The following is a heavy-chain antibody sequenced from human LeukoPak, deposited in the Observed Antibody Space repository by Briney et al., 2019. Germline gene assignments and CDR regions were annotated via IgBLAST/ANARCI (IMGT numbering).Heavy chain of an antibody. Sequence: GGSLRLSCAASGFTFSSYAMSWVRQAPGKGLEWVSAISGSGGSTYYADSVKGRFTISRDNSKNTLYLQMNSLRAEDTAVYYCAKDPNYYDSSGYFPDYWAQGTLVTVSS. CDR3: AKDPNYYDSSGYFPDY. D-gene: IGHD3-22*01. CDR2: ISGSGGST. CDR1: GFTFSSYA. V-gene: IGHV3-23*01. J-gene: IGHJ4*02.